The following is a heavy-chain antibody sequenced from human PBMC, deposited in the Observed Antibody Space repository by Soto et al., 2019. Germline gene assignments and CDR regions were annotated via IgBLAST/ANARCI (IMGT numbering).Heavy chain of an antibody. CDR1: GFTFSSYA. J-gene: IGHJ6*02. Sequence: QVQLVESGGGVVQPGRSLRLSCAASGFTFSSYAMHWVRQAPGKGLEWVAVISYDGSNKYYADSVKGRFTISRDNSKNTLYLQMNSLRAEDTAVYYCARVLGDAEQYYYYGMDVWGQGTTVTVSS. V-gene: IGHV3-30-3*01. CDR3: ARVLGDAEQYYYYGMDV. CDR2: ISYDGSNK. D-gene: IGHD1-26*01.